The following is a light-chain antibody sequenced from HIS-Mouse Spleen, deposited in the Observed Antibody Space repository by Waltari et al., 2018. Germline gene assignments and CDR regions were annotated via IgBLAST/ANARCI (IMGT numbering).Light chain of an antibody. CDR1: SSDVGGYNY. CDR2: EVS. CDR3: SSYTSSSTLV. V-gene: IGLV2-14*01. Sequence: QSALTPPASVPGSPGQSITISCTVTSSDVGGYNYVPWYQQHPGKAPKLMIYEVSNRPSGVSNRFSGSKSGNTASLTISGLQAEDEADYYCSSYTSSSTLVFGGGTKLTVL. J-gene: IGLJ2*01.